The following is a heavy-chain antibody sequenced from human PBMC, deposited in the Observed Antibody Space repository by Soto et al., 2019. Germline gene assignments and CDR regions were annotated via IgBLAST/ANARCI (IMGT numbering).Heavy chain of an antibody. J-gene: IGHJ4*02. CDR1: GGTFSSYA. CDR2: IVPIVDTS. V-gene: IGHV1-69*12. D-gene: IGHD5-12*01. CDR3: VRVVAITGYPDN. Sequence: QVQLVQSGAEVRQPASSVKVSCKTSGGTFSSYAISWVRQAPGQGLEWMGGIVPIVDTSTYAQKFQGRVTITADESTSTAYMELSRLRSDDTAIYYCVRVVAITGYPDNWGQGTLVTVSS.